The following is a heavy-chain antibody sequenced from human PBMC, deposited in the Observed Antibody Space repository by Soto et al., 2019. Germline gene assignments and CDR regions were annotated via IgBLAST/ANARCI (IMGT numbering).Heavy chain of an antibody. J-gene: IGHJ4*02. Sequence: KTSETLSLTCTVSGGSISSSSYYWGWIRQPPGTGLEWIGSIYYSGSTYYNPSLKSRVTISVDTSKNQFSLKLSSVTAADTAVYYCAVTYYDFWSGYSFNDYWGQGTLVTVSS. D-gene: IGHD3-3*01. CDR3: AVTYYDFWSGYSFNDY. CDR1: GGSISSSSYY. V-gene: IGHV4-39*01. CDR2: IYYSGST.